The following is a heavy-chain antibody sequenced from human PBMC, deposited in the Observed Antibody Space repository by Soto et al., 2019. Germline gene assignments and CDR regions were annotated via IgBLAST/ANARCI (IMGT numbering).Heavy chain of an antibody. CDR3: ARWGTTGGLDV. CDR1: GFTFRSYV. J-gene: IGHJ1*01. Sequence: QVQLVESGGGVVQPETSLRVSCVGSGFTFRSYVIHWVRQAPGKGLEWVALTSYDGSDKYYGDSVRGRFTISRDNSRNTVDLQMDSLRLEDTALYYCARWGTTGGLDVWGQGTLVSVSS. CDR2: TSYDGSDK. V-gene: IGHV3-30*19. D-gene: IGHD3-16*01.